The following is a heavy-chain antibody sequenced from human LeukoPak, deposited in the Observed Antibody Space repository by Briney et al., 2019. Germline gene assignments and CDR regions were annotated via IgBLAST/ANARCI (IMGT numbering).Heavy chain of an antibody. V-gene: IGHV1-69*13. Sequence: SVKVSCKASGGTFSSYAISWVRQAPGQGLEWMGGIIPIFGTANYAQKFQGRVTITADESTSTAYMELSSLRSEDTAVYYCARADGYNSSWYFGLYNWFDPWGQGTLVTVSS. J-gene: IGHJ5*02. CDR1: GGTFSSYA. CDR3: ARADGYNSSWYFGLYNWFDP. CDR2: IIPIFGTA. D-gene: IGHD6-13*01.